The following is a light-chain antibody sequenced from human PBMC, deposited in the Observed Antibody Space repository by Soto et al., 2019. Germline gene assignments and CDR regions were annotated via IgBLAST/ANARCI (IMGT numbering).Light chain of an antibody. J-gene: IGLJ2*01. Sequence: SYELTQPPSVSVAPGKTARITCGGDNIGSKSVHWYQQKPGQAPVLVIYYESDRPSGIPERFSGSNSGNTATLTVSRVEAGDEADYYCQVLDSSSGHVVFGGGTKLTVL. CDR2: YES. CDR3: QVLDSSSGHVV. V-gene: IGLV3-21*04. CDR1: NIGSKS.